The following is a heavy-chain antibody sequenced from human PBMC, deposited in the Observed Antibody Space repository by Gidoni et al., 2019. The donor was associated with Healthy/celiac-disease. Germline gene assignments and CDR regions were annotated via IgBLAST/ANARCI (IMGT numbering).Heavy chain of an antibody. J-gene: IGHJ3*02. D-gene: IGHD4-17*01. V-gene: IGHV3-21*01. CDR2: ISSSSSYI. Sequence: EVQLVESGGGLVKPGGSLRLSCAASGFTFSSYSMNWVRQAPGKGLEWVSSISSSSSYIYYADSVKGRFTISRDNAKYSLYLQMNSLRAEDTAVYYCAREKVPVTKAFDIWGQGTMVTVSS. CDR1: GFTFSSYS. CDR3: AREKVPVTKAFDI.